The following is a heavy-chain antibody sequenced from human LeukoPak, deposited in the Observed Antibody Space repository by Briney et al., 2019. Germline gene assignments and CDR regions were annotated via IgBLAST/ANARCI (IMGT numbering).Heavy chain of an antibody. D-gene: IGHD3-10*01. CDR2: IRSKAYGGTT. V-gene: IGHV3-49*03. CDR3: TRVRVASGDVESSDI. Sequence: GGSLRLSCTDSGFTFSNYAMSWFRQAPGKGLEWVGFIRSKAYGGTTEYAASVKGRFTISRDDSKSIAYLQMNSLKTEDTAVYYCTRVRVASGDVESSDIWGQGTMVTVSS. J-gene: IGHJ3*02. CDR1: GFTFSNYA.